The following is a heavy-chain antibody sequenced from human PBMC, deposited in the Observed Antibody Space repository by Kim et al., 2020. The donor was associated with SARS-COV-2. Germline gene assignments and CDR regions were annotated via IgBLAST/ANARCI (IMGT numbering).Heavy chain of an antibody. J-gene: IGHJ4*02. CDR1: GGTFSSYA. V-gene: IGHV1-69*13. D-gene: IGHD6-13*01. CDR3: ALIPAGYSSSWYGDY. Sequence: SVKVSCKASGGTFSSYAISWVRQAPGQGLEWMGGIIPIFGTANYAQKFQGRVTITADESTSTAYMELSSLRSEDTAVYYCALIPAGYSSSWYGDYWGQGTLVTVSS. CDR2: IIPIFGTA.